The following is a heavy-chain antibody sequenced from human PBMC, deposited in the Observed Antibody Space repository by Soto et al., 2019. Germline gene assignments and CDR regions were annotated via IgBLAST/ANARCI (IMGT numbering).Heavy chain of an antibody. V-gene: IGHV3-30-3*01. J-gene: IGHJ4*02. Sequence: PGGSLRLSCAASGFTFSSFAMHWVRQAPGKGLEWLAVISSDVVNYYYAESVKGRFTISRDNSKNTLYLQMNSLRNEDTAVYYCARGGAWTTEGLGYWGQGALVTVSS. CDR2: ISSDVVNY. D-gene: IGHD4-17*01. CDR1: GFTFSSFA. CDR3: ARGGAWTTEGLGY.